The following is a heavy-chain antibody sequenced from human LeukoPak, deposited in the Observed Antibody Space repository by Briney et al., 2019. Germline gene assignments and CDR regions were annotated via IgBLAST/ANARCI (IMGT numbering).Heavy chain of an antibody. V-gene: IGHV5-51*01. Sequence: GESLQISCKGSGYSFTSYWIGWGRQMPGKGLEWMGMIYPGDSDTRYSPSFQGQVTISADKSISTAYLQWSSLQASDTAMYYCARLVFAAATLSPFDYWGQGTLVTVSS. J-gene: IGHJ4*02. CDR3: ARLVFAAATLSPFDY. CDR2: IYPGDSDT. D-gene: IGHD6-13*01. CDR1: GYSFTSYW.